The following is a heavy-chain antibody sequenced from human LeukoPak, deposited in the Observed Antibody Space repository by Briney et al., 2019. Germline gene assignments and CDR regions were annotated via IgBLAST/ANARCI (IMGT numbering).Heavy chain of an antibody. J-gene: IGHJ5*02. V-gene: IGHV5-51*01. CDR3: ARLSRSVTIFGVVIGSGWFDP. CDR2: IYPGDSDT. CDR1: GYSFTSYW. D-gene: IGHD3-3*01. Sequence: GESLKISCKGSGYSFTSYWIGWVRQMPGKGLEWMGIIYPGDSDTRCSPSFQGQVTISADKSISTAYLQWSSLKASDTAMYYCARLSRSVTIFGVVIGSGWFDPWGQGTLVTVSS.